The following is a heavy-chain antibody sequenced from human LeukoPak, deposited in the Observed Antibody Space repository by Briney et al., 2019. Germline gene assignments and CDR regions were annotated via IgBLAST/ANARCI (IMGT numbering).Heavy chain of an antibody. CDR3: ASSNLRAPTF. J-gene: IGHJ4*02. CDR2: INPNSGGT. CDR1: GYTFTGYY. Sequence: EASVKVSCTASGYTFTGYYMHWVRQAPGQGLEWMGWINPNSGGTNYAQKFQGRVTMTRDTSISTAYMELSGLRSDDTAVYYCASSNLRAPTFWGQGSLVTVSS. V-gene: IGHV1-2*02.